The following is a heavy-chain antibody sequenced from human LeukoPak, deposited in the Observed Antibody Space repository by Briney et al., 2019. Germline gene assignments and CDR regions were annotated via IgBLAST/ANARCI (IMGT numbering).Heavy chain of an antibody. D-gene: IGHD3-22*01. V-gene: IGHV1-18*01. Sequence: ASVKVSCKASGYTFTSYGISWVRQAPGQGLEWMGWISAYNGNTNYAQKFQGRVTITADKSTSTAYMELSSLRSEDTAVYYCARDDNYYDSSGYLDYWGQGTLVTVSS. CDR1: GYTFTSYG. CDR3: ARDDNYYDSSGYLDY. CDR2: ISAYNGNT. J-gene: IGHJ4*02.